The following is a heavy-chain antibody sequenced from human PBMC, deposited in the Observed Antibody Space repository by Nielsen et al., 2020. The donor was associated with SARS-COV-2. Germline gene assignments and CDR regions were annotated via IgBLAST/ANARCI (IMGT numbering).Heavy chain of an antibody. CDR3: AKDGVVRGDALDL. J-gene: IGHJ3*01. CDR1: GFTFNIYA. CDR2: VSASGCST. D-gene: IGHD3-10*01. V-gene: IGHV3-23*01. Sequence: GESLKISCAASGFTFNIYAMAWVRRAPGRGLQWVTGVSASGCSTYYTDSVKGRFSISRDNSKHTLYLQMHSLRVEYTSVYYCAKDGVVRGDALDLWGQGTMVTVSS.